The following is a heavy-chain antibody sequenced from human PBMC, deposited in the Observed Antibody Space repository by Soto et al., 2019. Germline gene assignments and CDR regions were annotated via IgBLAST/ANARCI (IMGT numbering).Heavy chain of an antibody. CDR2: TYYRAKWYN. CDR3: ARDRATVVTHFDY. D-gene: IGHD4-17*01. Sequence: TLSVTGGVSGGKVSSISAAWDWLKQTQSKGLEWLVRTYYRAKWYNDYAVSVKSRITINPDTSKNQFSLQLNSVTPDDMAVYYCARDRATVVTHFDYWGQGTLVIVS. CDR1: GGKVSSISAA. V-gene: IGHV6-1*01. J-gene: IGHJ4*02.